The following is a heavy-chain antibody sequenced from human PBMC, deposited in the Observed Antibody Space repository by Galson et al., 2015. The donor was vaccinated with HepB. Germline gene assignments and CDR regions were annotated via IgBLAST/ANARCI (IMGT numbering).Heavy chain of an antibody. CDR3: VRDSGRNYYGMDV. J-gene: IGHJ6*02. Sequence: SLRLSCAASGFTLRSYGMHWVRQAPGKGLETVAVIWYDGSKQYYADSVRGRFTISRDNVNMTQHLEMSDLRVDDTAVYFCVRDSGRNYYGMDVWGQGTTVIVS. D-gene: IGHD3-10*01. CDR1: GFTLRSYG. CDR2: IWYDGSKQ. V-gene: IGHV3-33*01.